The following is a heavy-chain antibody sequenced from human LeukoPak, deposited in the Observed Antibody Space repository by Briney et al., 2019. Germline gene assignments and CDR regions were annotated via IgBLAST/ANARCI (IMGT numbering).Heavy chain of an antibody. D-gene: IGHD4-17*01. CDR1: GFNFRAYT. CDR2: IYGSGEGQT. J-gene: IGHJ4*02. CDR3: AKDVKSDGVWDVDH. V-gene: IGHV3-23*01. Sequence: PGGSLRLSCAGYGFNFRAYTMNWVRQAPGQGLQWVSGIYGSGEGQTFYADSVRGRFTISGDDSRNLVFLHMDSLRVEDTALYYCAKDVKSDGVWDVDHWGRGTLVTVSS.